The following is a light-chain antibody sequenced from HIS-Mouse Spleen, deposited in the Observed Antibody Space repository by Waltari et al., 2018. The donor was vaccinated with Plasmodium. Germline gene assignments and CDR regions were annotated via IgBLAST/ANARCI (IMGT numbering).Light chain of an antibody. V-gene: IGKV3-15*01. CDR1: QRVSSN. CDR3: QQYNNWSFT. J-gene: IGKJ3*01. CDR2: GAS. Sequence: EIVMTQSPATLSVSPGARAPLSCRASQRVSSNLAWYQQKPGQAPRILIYGASTRATGIPARFSGSGSGTEFTLTISSLQSEDFAVYYCQQYNNWSFTFGPGTKVDIK.